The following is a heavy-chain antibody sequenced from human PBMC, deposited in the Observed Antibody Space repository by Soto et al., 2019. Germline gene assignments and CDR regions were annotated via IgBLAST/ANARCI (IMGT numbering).Heavy chain of an antibody. CDR1: GGSISSGGYY. CDR3: ARVGYGIVTGYPNWFDP. V-gene: IGHV4-31*03. Sequence: QVQLQESGPGLVKPSQTLSLTCTVSGGSISSGGYYWSWIRQHPGKGLEWIGYIYYSGSTYYNPSLKSRVTISVDTSKNQFSLKLSSVTAADTAVYYCARVGYGIVTGYPNWFDPWGQGTLVTVSS. D-gene: IGHD3-9*01. J-gene: IGHJ5*02. CDR2: IYYSGST.